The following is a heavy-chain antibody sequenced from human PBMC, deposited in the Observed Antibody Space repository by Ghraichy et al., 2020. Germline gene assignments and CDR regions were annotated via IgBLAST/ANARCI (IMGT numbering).Heavy chain of an antibody. CDR2: IYWNDDK. CDR1: GFSLSTSGVG. V-gene: IGHV2-5*01. Sequence: SGPTLVKPTQTLTLTCTFSGFSLSTSGVGVGWIRQPPGKALEWLALIYWNDDKRYSPSLKSRLTITKDTSKNQVVLTMTNMDPVDTATYYCAHAPPLSYDFWSGYYLTWFDPWGQGTLVTVSS. D-gene: IGHD3-3*01. CDR3: AHAPPLSYDFWSGYYLTWFDP. J-gene: IGHJ5*02.